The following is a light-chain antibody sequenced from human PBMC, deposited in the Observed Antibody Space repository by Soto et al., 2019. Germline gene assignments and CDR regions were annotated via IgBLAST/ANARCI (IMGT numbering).Light chain of an antibody. CDR3: LLYYGGAQGV. Sequence: QTVVTQEPSLTVSPGGTVTLTCASSTGAVTSAYYPNWFQQKPGQAPRALIYSTSNQHSWTPARFSGSLLGGKAALTLSGVQPEDEAEYYCLLYYGGAQGVFGGGTKLTVL. V-gene: IGLV7-43*01. CDR2: STS. J-gene: IGLJ2*01. CDR1: TGAVTSAYY.